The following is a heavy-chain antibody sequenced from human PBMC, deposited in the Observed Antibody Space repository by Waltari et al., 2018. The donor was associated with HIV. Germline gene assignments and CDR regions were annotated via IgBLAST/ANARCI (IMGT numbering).Heavy chain of an antibody. CDR3: ARDLGYCSGGDCSSKPFDYYYYGMDV. CDR2: IFSTGST. CDR1: GDSISGYY. D-gene: IGHD2-15*01. J-gene: IGHJ6*02. V-gene: IGHV4-4*07. Sequence: QVRLQESGPGLVKPSETLSLTCTVSGDSISGYYWSWIRQPAGKGLEWIWRIFSTGSTNYNPALKSAATMSLDPPQNQFSLRLSSVSAADTAVYYCARDLGYCSGGDCSSKPFDYYYYGMDVWGQGTTVTVSS.